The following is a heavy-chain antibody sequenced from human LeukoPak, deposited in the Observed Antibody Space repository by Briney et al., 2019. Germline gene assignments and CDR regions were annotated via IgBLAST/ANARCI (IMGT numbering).Heavy chain of an antibody. CDR2: IYYSGST. CDR3: ARGYRSGTFDY. CDR1: GGSISSYY. V-gene: IGHV4-59*08. Sequence: SETLSLTCTVSGGSISSYYWSWIRQPPGKGLEWIGYIYYSGSTNYNPSLKSRVNISVDTSKNQFSLKLSSVTAADTAVYYCARGYRSGTFDYWGQGTLVTVSS. D-gene: IGHD6-19*01. J-gene: IGHJ4*02.